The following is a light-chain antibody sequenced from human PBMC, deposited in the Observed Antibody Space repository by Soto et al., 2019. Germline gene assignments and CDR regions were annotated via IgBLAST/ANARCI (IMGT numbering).Light chain of an antibody. Sequence: VLLTQSPVSLSLSPGERATLSCRASQSVSINYLAWYQQKPGQAPRLLIYGVSSRATGIPDRFSGSGSGTDFTLTISRLEPEDFAVYYCQQYGNSRTFGQGTKVEIK. CDR3: QQYGNSRT. CDR1: QSVSINY. V-gene: IGKV3-20*01. CDR2: GVS. J-gene: IGKJ1*01.